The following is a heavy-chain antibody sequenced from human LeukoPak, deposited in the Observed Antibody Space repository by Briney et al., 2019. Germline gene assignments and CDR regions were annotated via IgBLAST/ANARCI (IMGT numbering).Heavy chain of an antibody. CDR1: GFTFSSYG. D-gene: IGHD4-23*01. V-gene: IGHV3-33*01. Sequence: TGGSLRLSCAASGFTFSSYGMHWVRQAPGKGLEWVAVIWYDGSNKYYADSVKGRFTISRDNSKNTLYLQMNSLRAEDTALYYCARETLRWNAFDIWGQGTMVTVSS. J-gene: IGHJ3*02. CDR3: ARETLRWNAFDI. CDR2: IWYDGSNK.